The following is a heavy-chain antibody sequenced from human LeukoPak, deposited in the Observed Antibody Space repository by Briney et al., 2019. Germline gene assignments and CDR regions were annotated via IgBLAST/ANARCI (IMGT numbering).Heavy chain of an antibody. CDR1: GFMFSDHA. D-gene: IGHD5/OR15-5a*01. Sequence: GRSLRLSCVASGFMFSDHAFHSVRQSPGKGLEWVALIGADGSKKYYADSVQGRFTVSRENSKNTLFLQMNTLKAGDTAVYFCARQMTSTRLFDSWGQGTLVTVSS. CDR3: ARQMTSTRLFDS. CDR2: IGADGSKK. V-gene: IGHV3-30*04. J-gene: IGHJ4*02.